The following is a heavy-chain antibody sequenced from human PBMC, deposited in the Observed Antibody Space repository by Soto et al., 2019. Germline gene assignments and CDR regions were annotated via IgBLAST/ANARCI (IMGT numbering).Heavy chain of an antibody. J-gene: IGHJ4*02. Sequence: QVQLQQWGAGLLKPSETLSLTCAVYGGLISGYYWNWICQPPGKGLEWIGEINQSGSINYNPSLKSRVTISVDTSKNQFSLNLSSVTAADTAVYYCARGWGRIFDYWGQGSLVTVSS. CDR3: ARGWGRIFDY. CDR1: GGLISGYY. D-gene: IGHD7-27*01. CDR2: INQSGSI. V-gene: IGHV4-34*01.